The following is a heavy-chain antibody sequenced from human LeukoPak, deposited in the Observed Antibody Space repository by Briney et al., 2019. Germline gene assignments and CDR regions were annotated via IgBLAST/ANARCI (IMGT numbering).Heavy chain of an antibody. D-gene: IGHD6-19*01. CDR3: ARDIPAGIAVAGDAFDI. CDR2: IYHSGST. CDR1: GYSISSGYY. Sequence: SETLSLTCAVSGYSISSGYYWGWIRQPPGKGLEWIGSIYHSGSTYYNPSLKSRVTISVDTSKNQFSLKLSSVTAADTAVYYCARDIPAGIAVAGDAFDIWGRGTMVTVSS. J-gene: IGHJ3*02. V-gene: IGHV4-38-2*02.